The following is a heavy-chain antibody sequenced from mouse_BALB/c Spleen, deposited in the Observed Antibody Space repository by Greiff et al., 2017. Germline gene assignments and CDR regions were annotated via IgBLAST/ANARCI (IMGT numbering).Heavy chain of an antibody. J-gene: IGHJ1*01. V-gene: IGHV5-6-4*01. Sequence: EVKLMESGGGLVKPGGSLKLSCAASGFTFSSYTMSWVRQTPEKRLEWVATISSGGSYTYYPDSVKGRFTISRDNAKNTLYLQMSSLKSEDTAMYYCTRDQLDWYFDVWGAGTTVTVSS. CDR1: GFTFSSYT. CDR3: TRDQLDWYFDV. CDR2: ISSGGSYT. D-gene: IGHD4-1*02.